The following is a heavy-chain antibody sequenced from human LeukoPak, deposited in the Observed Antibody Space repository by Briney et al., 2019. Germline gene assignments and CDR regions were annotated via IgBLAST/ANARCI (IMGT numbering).Heavy chain of an antibody. CDR2: ILNDGGST. J-gene: IGHJ4*02. D-gene: IGHD5-18*01. CDR3: VRHNYGYDY. CDR1: GFTFNTYW. V-gene: IGHV3-74*01. Sequence: LAGGSLRLSCAASGFTFNTYWIHWVRQAPGEGPVWVAHILNDGGSTSYADSVKGRFIISRDNAKNTLSLQMNSLRAEDTAVYYCVRHNYGYDYWGQGTPVTVSS.